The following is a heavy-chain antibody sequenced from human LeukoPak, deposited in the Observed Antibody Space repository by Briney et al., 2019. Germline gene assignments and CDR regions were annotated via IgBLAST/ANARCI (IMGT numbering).Heavy chain of an antibody. CDR1: GFTFSSYA. D-gene: IGHD3-3*01. Sequence: GGSLRLSCAASGFTFSSYAFSWVRQAPGKGLEWVSAISGSGDYTYYADSVRGRFTISRDNSKNTLYLQMNSLRAEDTAVYYCARDAASGNNWFDPWGQGTLVTVSS. J-gene: IGHJ5*02. CDR3: ARDAASGNNWFDP. CDR2: ISGSGDYT. V-gene: IGHV3-23*01.